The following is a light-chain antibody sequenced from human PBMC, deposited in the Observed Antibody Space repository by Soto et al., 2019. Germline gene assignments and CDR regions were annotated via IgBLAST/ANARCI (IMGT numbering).Light chain of an antibody. CDR1: QSVSIK. Sequence: EIVMTQSPATLSVSPGERATLSCRASQSVSIKLFWYQQKPGQAPRLLIYDTSTRATGIPARFSGSGSGTEFTLTISSLQSEDFAVYYCQQYNNWPPITFGQGTRLEIK. CDR3: QQYNNWPPIT. CDR2: DTS. J-gene: IGKJ5*01. V-gene: IGKV3-15*01.